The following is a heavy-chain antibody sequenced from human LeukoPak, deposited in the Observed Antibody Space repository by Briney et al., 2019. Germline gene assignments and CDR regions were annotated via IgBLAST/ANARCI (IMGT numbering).Heavy chain of an antibody. Sequence: SETLSLTCTVSGGSISSYYWSWIRQPPGKGLEWIGYIYYSGSTNYNPSLKSRVTISVDTSKNQFSLKLSSVTAADTAVYYCARVGGDYNPPGFDYWGQGTLVTVSS. CDR1: GGSISSYY. D-gene: IGHD4-17*01. CDR2: IYYSGST. J-gene: IGHJ4*02. CDR3: ARVGGDYNPPGFDY. V-gene: IGHV4-59*01.